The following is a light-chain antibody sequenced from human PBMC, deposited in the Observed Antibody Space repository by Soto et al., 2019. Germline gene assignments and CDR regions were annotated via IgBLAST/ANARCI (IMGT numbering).Light chain of an antibody. V-gene: IGKV3-15*01. CDR1: QSVSSN. CDR3: QQYNNWPPYT. Sequence: EIVMMQSPATLSVSPGERATLSCRASQSVSSNLAWYQQKPGQAPRLLIYGASTRATGIPARFSGSGSGTEFTLTISSLQSGDFAVYYCQQYNNWPPYTFGQGTKLEIK. J-gene: IGKJ2*01. CDR2: GAS.